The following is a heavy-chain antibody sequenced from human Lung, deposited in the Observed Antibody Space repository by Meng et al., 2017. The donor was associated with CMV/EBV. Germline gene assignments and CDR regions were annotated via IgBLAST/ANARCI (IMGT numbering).Heavy chain of an antibody. J-gene: IGHJ4*02. CDR1: GFTVSRNY. CDR3: ARDSQGHFDY. Sequence: LRLSCAASGFTVSRNYMNWVRQAPGKGLEWVSVIYSGGSTYYADSVKGRFTISRDNSKNTLYLQMNSLRAEDTAVYYCARDSQGHFDYWGQGTLVTVSS. V-gene: IGHV3-53*01. CDR2: IYSGGST.